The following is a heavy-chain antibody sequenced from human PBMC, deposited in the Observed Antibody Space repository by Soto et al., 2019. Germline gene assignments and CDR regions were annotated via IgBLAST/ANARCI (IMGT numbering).Heavy chain of an antibody. CDR2: ISRDGSNE. CDR3: ARSRYGGVADSFDY. J-gene: IGHJ4*02. Sequence: QVQLVASGGGVVQQGRSLTLSCEASGFTFRRHAIHWVRQAPGKGLEWVAVISRDGSNEYYEDSVKGRFTISRDNSKNTLYLQLNSLRREDTAVYYCARSRYGGVADSFDYWGQGTLVTVSS. D-gene: IGHD3-10*01. V-gene: IGHV3-30-3*01. CDR1: GFTFRRHA.